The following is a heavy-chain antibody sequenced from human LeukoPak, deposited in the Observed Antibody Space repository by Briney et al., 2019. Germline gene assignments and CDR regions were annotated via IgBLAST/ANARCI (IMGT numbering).Heavy chain of an antibody. CDR2: IYYSGST. D-gene: IGHD2-2*02. CDR1: GGSISSGGYY. Sequence: SQTLSLTCTVSGGSISSGGYYWSWIRQHPGKGLEWIGYIYYSGSTYYNPSLKSRVTISVDTSKNQFSLKLSSVTAADTAVYYCARDLEYLGLTWFDPWGQGTLVTVSS. J-gene: IGHJ5*02. CDR3: ARDLEYLGLTWFDP. V-gene: IGHV4-31*03.